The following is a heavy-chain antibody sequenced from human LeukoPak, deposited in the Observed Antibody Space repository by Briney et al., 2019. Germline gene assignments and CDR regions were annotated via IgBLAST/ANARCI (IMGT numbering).Heavy chain of an antibody. J-gene: IGHJ4*02. Sequence: SETLSLTFAVYGGSFSGYYWSWIRQPPGKGLEWIGEINHSGSTNYNPSLKSRVTISVDTSKNQFSLKLSSVTAADTAVYYCARGHFLYWGQGTLVTVSS. V-gene: IGHV4-34*01. CDR3: ARGHFLY. CDR1: GGSFSGYY. D-gene: IGHD3-3*02. CDR2: INHSGST.